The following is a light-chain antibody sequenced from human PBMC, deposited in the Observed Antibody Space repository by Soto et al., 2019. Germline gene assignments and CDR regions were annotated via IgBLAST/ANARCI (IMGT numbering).Light chain of an antibody. V-gene: IGKV3-15*01. CDR3: QQYNDWPLT. CDR1: QSVNSN. J-gene: IGKJ4*01. Sequence: KVMTQSPATLSVSPGERATLSCRASQSVNSNLAWYQQKPGQAPSLLLYGASTRAIGIPAIFSGSASGTEFTLTISSLQSEDSAVYYCQQYNDWPLTFGGGTKVEI. CDR2: GAS.